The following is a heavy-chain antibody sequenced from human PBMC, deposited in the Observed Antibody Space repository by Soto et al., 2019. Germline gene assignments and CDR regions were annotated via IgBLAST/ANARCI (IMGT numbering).Heavy chain of an antibody. J-gene: IGHJ4*02. CDR1: GGTFSSYA. D-gene: IGHD6-6*01. CDR2: IIPIFGTA. CDR3: AREGIAARRGGDY. Sequence: SVKVSCKASGGTFSSYAISWVRQAPGQGLEWMGGIIPIFGTANYAQKFQGRVTITADESTSTAYKELSSLRSEDTAVYYCAREGIAARRGGDYWGQGTLVTVSS. V-gene: IGHV1-69*13.